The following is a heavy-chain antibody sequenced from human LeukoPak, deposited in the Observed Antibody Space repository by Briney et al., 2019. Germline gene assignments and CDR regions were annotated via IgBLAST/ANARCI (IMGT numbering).Heavy chain of an antibody. CDR2: ISWNSGSI. J-gene: IGHJ6*02. V-gene: IGHV3-9*01. D-gene: IGHD4-11*01. CDR3: ATTVTQYYYYGMDV. CDR1: GFTFDDYA. Sequence: GGSLRLSCAASGFTFDDYAMHWVRHAPGKGLEWVSGISWNSGSIGYADSVKGRFTISRDNAKNSLYLQMNSLRAEDTALYYCATTVTQYYYYGMDVWGQGTTVTVSS.